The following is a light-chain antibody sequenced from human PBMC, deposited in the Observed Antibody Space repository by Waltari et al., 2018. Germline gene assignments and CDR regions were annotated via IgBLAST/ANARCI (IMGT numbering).Light chain of an antibody. V-gene: IGKV3-20*01. CDR3: HQYDDSPFT. CDR2: GAS. J-gene: IGKJ2*01. Sequence: EIVLTQSPGTLSLSPGERATLSCRASQSLGRNFLAWFQQKPGQAPRLLLFGASNRAPAIPDRFSGGGSGTDFTLTINRRDPEDFAVYYCHQYDDSPFTFGQGTKLEI. CDR1: QSLGRNF.